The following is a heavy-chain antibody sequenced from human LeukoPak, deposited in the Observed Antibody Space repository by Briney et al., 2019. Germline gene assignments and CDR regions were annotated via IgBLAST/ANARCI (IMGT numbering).Heavy chain of an antibody. J-gene: IGHJ4*02. V-gene: IGHV4-34*01. Sequence: SETLSLTCAVYGGSFSGYYWSWIRQPPGKGLEWIGEINHSGSTIYNPSLKTRVTISVDTSKNQFSLKLSSVTAADTAVYYCAGASTLPFDYWGQGTLVTVSS. CDR1: GGSFSGYY. D-gene: IGHD3-3*02. CDR3: AGASTLPFDY. CDR2: INHSGST.